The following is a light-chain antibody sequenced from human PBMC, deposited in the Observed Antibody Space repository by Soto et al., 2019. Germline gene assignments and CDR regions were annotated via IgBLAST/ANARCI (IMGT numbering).Light chain of an antibody. Sequence: EIVMTQSPATLSVSPGERATPSCRASQSVSSNLAWYQQKRGQGPRLLIYGASTRATGIPARFSGSGSGTEFTLTISSLQSEDFAVYYCHQYNNWPLWTFGQGTKVEIK. CDR3: HQYNNWPLWT. V-gene: IGKV3-15*01. J-gene: IGKJ1*01. CDR2: GAS. CDR1: QSVSSN.